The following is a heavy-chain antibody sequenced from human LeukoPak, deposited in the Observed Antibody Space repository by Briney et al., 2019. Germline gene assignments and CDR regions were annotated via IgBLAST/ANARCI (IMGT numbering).Heavy chain of an antibody. J-gene: IGHJ4*02. D-gene: IGHD6-6*01. CDR2: IYPGDSDI. Sequence: GESLKISCKASGYSFSSNWIAWVRQMPGKGLEWMRIIYPGDSDIRYGPSFQGQVTISADMSISTAYLQWSSLKASDTAMYYCARRRPLVSNLHYFDYWGQGTLVTVSS. CDR3: ARRRPLVSNLHYFDY. V-gene: IGHV5-51*01. CDR1: GYSFSSNW.